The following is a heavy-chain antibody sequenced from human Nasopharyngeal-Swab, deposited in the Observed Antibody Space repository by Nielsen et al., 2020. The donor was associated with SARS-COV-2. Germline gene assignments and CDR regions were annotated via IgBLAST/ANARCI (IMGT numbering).Heavy chain of an antibody. CDR2: IYPGDSDT. J-gene: IGHJ6*02. CDR1: GCSFTSYW. V-gene: IGHV5-51*01. D-gene: IGHD1-26*01. CDR3: ARRGSGSHGYYYGMDV. Sequence: GESLKISCKGSGCSFTSYWIGWVRQMPGKGLEWMGIIYPGDSDTRYSPSFQGQVTISADKSISTAYLQWSSLKASDTAMYYCARRGSGSHGYYYGMDVWGQGTTVTVSS.